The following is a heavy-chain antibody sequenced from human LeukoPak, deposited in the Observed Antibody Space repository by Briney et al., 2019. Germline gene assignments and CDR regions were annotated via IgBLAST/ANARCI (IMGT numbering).Heavy chain of an antibody. Sequence: GGSLRLSCAASGFPVSSIYMSWLRHAPGKGLEWVSTISGSGDNTYYADSVKGRFTISRDNSKITLYLQMNSVRAEGTAVYYCARVTYGSGTYGAFDYWGQGTLVTVSS. CDR3: ARVTYGSGTYGAFDY. D-gene: IGHD3-10*01. CDR2: ISGSGDNT. CDR1: GFPVSSIY. J-gene: IGHJ4*02. V-gene: IGHV3-23*01.